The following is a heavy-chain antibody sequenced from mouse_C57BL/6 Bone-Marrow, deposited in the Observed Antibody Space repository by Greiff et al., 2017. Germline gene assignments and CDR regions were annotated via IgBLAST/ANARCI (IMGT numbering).Heavy chain of an antibody. J-gene: IGHJ2*01. CDR3: ARDDGSYYYGLDY. V-gene: IGHV5-16*01. CDR1: GFTFSDYY. D-gene: IGHD1-1*01. Sequence: EVQLVESEGGLVQPGSSMKLSCTASGFTFSDYYMAWVRQVPEKGLEWVANINYDGSSAYYLDSLKSRFIISRDNSKNILYLQVSSLKSEDTATYYCARDDGSYYYGLDYWGQGTTLTVSS. CDR2: INYDGSSA.